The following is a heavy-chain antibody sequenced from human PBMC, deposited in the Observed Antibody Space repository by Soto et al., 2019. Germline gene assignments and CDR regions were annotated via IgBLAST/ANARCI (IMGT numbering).Heavy chain of an antibody. J-gene: IGHJ6*03. Sequence: GGSLRLSCAASGFTFSSYSMNWVRQAPGKGLEWVSYISSSSSTIYYADSVKGRFTISRDNAKNSLYLQMNSLRAEDTAVYYCARSATHYYYYYMDVWGKGTTATVS. CDR3: ARSATHYYYYYMDV. D-gene: IGHD2-15*01. CDR1: GFTFSSYS. CDR2: ISSSSSTI. V-gene: IGHV3-48*01.